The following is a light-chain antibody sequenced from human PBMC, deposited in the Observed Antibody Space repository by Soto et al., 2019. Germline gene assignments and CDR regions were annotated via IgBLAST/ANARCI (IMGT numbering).Light chain of an antibody. Sequence: EIVLTQSPGTLSLSPGERAALSCRASQSVSSDDLAWYQQKPGQGPRLLIFRASSRATGIPDRISGSGSGTDLTLTISRLEPEDFAVYYCQQYGSTPFTFGQGTKLEIK. J-gene: IGKJ2*01. CDR2: RAS. V-gene: IGKV3-20*01. CDR3: QQYGSTPFT. CDR1: QSVSSDD.